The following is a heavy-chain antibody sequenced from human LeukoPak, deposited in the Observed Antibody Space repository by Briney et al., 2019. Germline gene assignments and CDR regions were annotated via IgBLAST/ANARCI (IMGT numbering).Heavy chain of an antibody. D-gene: IGHD6-6*01. Sequence: PGGSLRLSCAASGFTFSSYSMNWVRQAPGKGLEWVSYISSSSSTIYYADSVKGRFTISRDNAKNSLYLQMNSLRPEDTAVYYCARGGAARPDYWGQGTLVTVSS. CDR3: ARGGAARPDY. V-gene: IGHV3-48*01. CDR1: GFTFSSYS. J-gene: IGHJ4*02. CDR2: ISSSSSTI.